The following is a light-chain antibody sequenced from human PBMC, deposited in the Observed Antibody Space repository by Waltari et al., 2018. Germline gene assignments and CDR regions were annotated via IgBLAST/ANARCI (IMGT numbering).Light chain of an antibody. Sequence: QSVLTQSSSASGAPGQRVTISCSGRHSNIGSNTVNLYQQLPGTAPKLLIFNNYQRPSGVPDRFSASKSGTSASLAISGLQSEDEAEYYCVTWDDSLNGWVFGGGTKLAVV. CDR1: HSNIGSNT. CDR2: NNY. V-gene: IGLV1-44*01. J-gene: IGLJ3*02. CDR3: VTWDDSLNGWV.